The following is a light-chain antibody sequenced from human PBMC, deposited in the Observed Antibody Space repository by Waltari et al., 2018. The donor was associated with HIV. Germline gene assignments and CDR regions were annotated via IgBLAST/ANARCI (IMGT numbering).Light chain of an antibody. CDR2: AAS. Sequence: DIQMTQSPSSLSASVGYRVTITCRASQSISTFLNWYQQKPGKAPNLPIYAASSLQSGVPSRFSGSGSGTDFTLTISSLQREDLAMYYCQQSYSTPYTFGQGTKLEIK. V-gene: IGKV1-39*01. CDR1: QSISTF. CDR3: QQSYSTPYT. J-gene: IGKJ2*01.